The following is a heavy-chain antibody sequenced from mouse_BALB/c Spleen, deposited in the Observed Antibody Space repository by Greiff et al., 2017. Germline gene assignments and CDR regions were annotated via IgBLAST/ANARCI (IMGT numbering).Heavy chain of an antibody. Sequence: VKLMESGPGLVAPSQSLSITCTVSGFSLTSYGVHWVRQPPGKGLEWLGVIWAGGSTNYNSALMSRLSISKDNSKSQVFLKMNSLQTDDTAMYYCARITTATHYAMDYWGQGTSVTVSS. CDR1: GFSLTSYG. CDR2: IWAGGST. CDR3: ARITTATHYAMDY. J-gene: IGHJ4*01. V-gene: IGHV2-9*02. D-gene: IGHD1-2*01.